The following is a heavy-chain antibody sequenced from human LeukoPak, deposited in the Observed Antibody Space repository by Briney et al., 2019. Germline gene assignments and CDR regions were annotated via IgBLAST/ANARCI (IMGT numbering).Heavy chain of an antibody. CDR3: AREHYYDSSGYYGGLEGGVLYY. CDR1: SGSISSYY. CDR2: IYYSGST. J-gene: IGHJ4*02. Sequence: SETLSLTCTVSSGSISSYYWSWIRQPPGKGLEWIGYIYYSGSTNYNPSLKSRVTISVDTSKNQFSLKLSSVTAADTAVYYCAREHYYDSSGYYGGLEGGVLYYWGQGTLVTVSS. V-gene: IGHV4-59*01. D-gene: IGHD3-22*01.